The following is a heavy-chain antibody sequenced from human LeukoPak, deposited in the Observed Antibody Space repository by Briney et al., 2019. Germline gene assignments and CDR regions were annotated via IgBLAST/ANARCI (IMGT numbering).Heavy chain of an antibody. CDR1: GASISSYY. V-gene: IGHV4-59*01. CDR3: ARGWLPGASFDY. CDR2: IYYNGNT. Sequence: SETLSLTCTVSGASISSYYWSWIRQPPGKGLEYIGYIYYNGNTNYNPSLKSRLTISLDTSKNQFSLILTSATAADTAVYYCARGWLPGASFDYWGQGTLVTVSS. J-gene: IGHJ4*02. D-gene: IGHD5-12*01.